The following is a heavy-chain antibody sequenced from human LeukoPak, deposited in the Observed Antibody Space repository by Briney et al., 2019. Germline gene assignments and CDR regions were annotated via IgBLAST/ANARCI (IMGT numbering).Heavy chain of an antibody. V-gene: IGHV4-30-4*07. J-gene: IGHJ5*02. CDR1: GGSISSGGYS. CDR2: IYYSGST. D-gene: IGHD3-10*01. Sequence: PSETLSLTCAVSGGSISSGGYSWSWIRQPPGKGLEWIGYIYYSGSTYYNPSLKSRVTISVDTSKNHMSLKLSSVTAADTAIYYCAREIAALGEVMWFDPWGQGTLVTVSS. CDR3: AREIAALGEVMWFDP.